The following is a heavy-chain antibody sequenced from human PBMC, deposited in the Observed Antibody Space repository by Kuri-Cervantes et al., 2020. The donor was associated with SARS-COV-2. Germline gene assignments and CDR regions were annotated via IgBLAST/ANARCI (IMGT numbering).Heavy chain of an antibody. CDR3: ARRGSDVVVPAAGNWFDP. J-gene: IGHJ5*02. CDR1: GFTFSSYA. D-gene: IGHD2-2*01. CDR2: INHSGST. Sequence: GSLRLPCAASGFTFSSYAMSWVRQAPGKGLEWIGEINHSGSTNYNPSLKSRVTISVDTSKNQFSLKLSSVTAADTAVYYCARRGSDVVVPAAGNWFDPWGQGTLVTVSS. V-gene: IGHV4-34*01.